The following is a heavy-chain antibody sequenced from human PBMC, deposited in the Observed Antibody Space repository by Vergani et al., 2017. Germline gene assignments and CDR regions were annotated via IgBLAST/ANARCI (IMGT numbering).Heavy chain of an antibody. CDR2: TYYSGSS. D-gene: IGHD3-10*01. J-gene: IGHJ6*02. V-gene: IGHV4-30-4*08. CDR3: ARVSTMFRXVMFSYYYHYGMDV. Sequence: QVQLQESGPGLVKPSQTLCPPCTVPGGPISSGDYYWSWIRQPPGKGLEWIGYTYYSGSSYYTPSLKSRIPISVDPSKNQFSLNLSSVTAADTAVYYCARVSTMFRXVMFSYYYHYGMDVWGQGTTVTVSS. CDR1: GGPISSGDYY.